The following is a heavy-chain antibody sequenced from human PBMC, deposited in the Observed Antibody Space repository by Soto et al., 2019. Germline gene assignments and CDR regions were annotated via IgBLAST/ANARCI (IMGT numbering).Heavy chain of an antibody. J-gene: IGHJ5*02. Sequence: SGPTLVNPTQTLRLTCAFSGFSLSASGASVGWIRQPPGKALEWLAHIYWNDDKRYSPSLRSRLTISKDTSKNQVVLTFTNMDPADTGTYYCLHGLDVTGLAFDPWGQGTLVTVSS. V-gene: IGHV2-5*01. CDR2: IYWNDDK. D-gene: IGHD3-10*02. CDR1: GFSLSASGAS. CDR3: LHGLDVTGLAFDP.